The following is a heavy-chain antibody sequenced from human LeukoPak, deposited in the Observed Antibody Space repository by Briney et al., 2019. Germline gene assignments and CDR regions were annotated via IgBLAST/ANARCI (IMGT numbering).Heavy chain of an antibody. CDR2: ISSSSSYI. CDR1: GFTFSSYA. CDR3: AKKGYPGSGTYSYYFDY. D-gene: IGHD3-10*01. J-gene: IGHJ4*02. Sequence: KTGGSLRLSCAASGFTFSSYAMSWVRQAPGKGLEWVSAISSSSSYIYYADSVKGRFTISRDNAKNSLYLQMNSLRAEDTAIYYCAKKGYPGSGTYSYYFDYWGQGALVTVSS. V-gene: IGHV3-21*04.